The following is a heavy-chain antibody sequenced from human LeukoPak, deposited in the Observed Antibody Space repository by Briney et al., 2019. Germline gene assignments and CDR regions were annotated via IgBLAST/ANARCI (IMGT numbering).Heavy chain of an antibody. CDR2: INTNTGNP. D-gene: IGHD6-19*01. CDR3: AGKRILCSGCHRNWFDP. Sequence: ASVKVSCKASGYTFTSYAMNWVRQAPGQGLEWMGWINTNTGNPTYAQGFTGRFVFSLDTSVSTAYLQISSLKAEDTAVYYCAGKRILCSGCHRNWFDPWGQGTLVTVSS. CDR1: GYTFTSYA. J-gene: IGHJ5*02. V-gene: IGHV7-4-1*02.